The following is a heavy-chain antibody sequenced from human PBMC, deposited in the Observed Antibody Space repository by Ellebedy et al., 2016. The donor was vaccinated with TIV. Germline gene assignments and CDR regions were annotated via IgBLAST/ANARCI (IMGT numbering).Heavy chain of an antibody. CDR2: ISYSGDLM. CDR1: GFTFSGYY. D-gene: IGHD6-13*01. J-gene: IGHJ4*02. V-gene: IGHV3-11*01. Sequence: GESLKISCAASGFTFSGYYMSWFRQAPGKGPEWVSYISYSGDLMYYADSVKGRFTTSRDNAGNSLYLQMNSLRAEDTAVYYCARLGVIAAAGGSDYWGQGTLVIVSS. CDR3: ARLGVIAAAGGSDY.